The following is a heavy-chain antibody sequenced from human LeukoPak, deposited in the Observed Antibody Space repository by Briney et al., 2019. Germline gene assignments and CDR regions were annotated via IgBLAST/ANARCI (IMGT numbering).Heavy chain of an antibody. CDR2: IYYSGST. CDR1: GGSISSYY. CDR3: ARGPGEGGLDAFDI. J-gene: IGHJ3*02. V-gene: IGHV4-59*01. Sequence: PSETLSLTCTVSGGSISSYYWSWIRQPPGKGLEWIGYIYYSGSTNYNPSLKSRVTISVDTSKNQFSLKLSSVTAADTAVYYCARGPGEGGLDAFDIWGQGTMVTVSS. D-gene: IGHD7-27*01.